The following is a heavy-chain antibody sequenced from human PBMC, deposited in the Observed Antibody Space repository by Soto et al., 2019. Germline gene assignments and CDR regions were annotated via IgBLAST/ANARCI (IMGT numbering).Heavy chain of an antibody. CDR2: IYYSGST. J-gene: IGHJ6*02. D-gene: IGHD3-16*01. CDR3: ARDLMIPFGGDFYYCGMDV. Sequence: SETLSLTCTVSGGSISSYYWSWIRQPPGKGLEWIGYIYYSGSTTYNPSLKSRVTISVDTSKKQFSLRLSSVTAADTAVYYCARDLMIPFGGDFYYCGMDVWGQGTTVTVSS. CDR1: GGSISSYY. V-gene: IGHV4-59*01.